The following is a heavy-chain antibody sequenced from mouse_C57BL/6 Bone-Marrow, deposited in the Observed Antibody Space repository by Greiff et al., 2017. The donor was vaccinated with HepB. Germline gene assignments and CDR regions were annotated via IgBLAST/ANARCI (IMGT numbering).Heavy chain of an antibody. J-gene: IGHJ2*01. V-gene: IGHV1-80*01. D-gene: IGHD1-1*01. CDR1: GYAFSSYW. CDR2: IYPGDGDT. Sequence: VKLMESGAELVKPGASVKISCKASGYAFSSYWMNWVKQRPGKGLEWIGQIYPGDGDTNYNGKFKGKATLTADKSSSTAYMQLSSLTSEDSAVYFCARHYYGSSLDYWGQGTTLTVSS. CDR3: ARHYYGSSLDY.